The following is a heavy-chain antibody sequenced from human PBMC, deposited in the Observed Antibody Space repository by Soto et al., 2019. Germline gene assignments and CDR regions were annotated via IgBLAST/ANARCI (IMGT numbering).Heavy chain of an antibody. CDR3: AKAGGIHLTPFDP. CDR2: ISYDGSNK. J-gene: IGHJ5*02. V-gene: IGHV3-30*18. Sequence: QVQLVESGGGVVQPGRSLRLSCAASGFTFSRYGMHWVRQPPGKGLEWEAVISYDGSNKYYADSVKGRFTISRDNSKNTLYLQMNSLRTEDTAVYFCAKAGGIHLTPFDPWGQGTLVTVSS. D-gene: IGHD6-13*01. CDR1: GFTFSRYG.